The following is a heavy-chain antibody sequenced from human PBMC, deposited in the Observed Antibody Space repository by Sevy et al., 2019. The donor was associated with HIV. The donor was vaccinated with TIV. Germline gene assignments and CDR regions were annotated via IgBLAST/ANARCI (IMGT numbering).Heavy chain of an antibody. J-gene: IGHJ3*01. CDR2: IYPYDSDT. CDR1: GYNFTSEW. V-gene: IGHV5-51*01. Sequence: GESLKISCKVSGYNFTSEWIAWVRQMPGEGLQAMGIIYPYDSDTRYSPSFQGQVTISADKSIDTAYLQLSGLKASDAATYYCARVYMAWKRLEIAGFDFWGQGTMVTVSS. CDR3: ARVYMAWKRLEIAGFDF. D-gene: IGHD2-21*01.